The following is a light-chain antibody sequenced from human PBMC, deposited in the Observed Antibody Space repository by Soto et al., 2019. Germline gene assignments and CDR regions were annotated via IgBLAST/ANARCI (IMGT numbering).Light chain of an antibody. CDR2: GNS. CDR1: SSNIGAGYD. J-gene: IGLJ1*01. Sequence: QSVLTQPPSVSGAPGQRVTISCTGSSSNIGAGYDVHWYQQLPGTAPKLLIYGNSNRPSGVPDRFSGSKSGTSASLAITGLRAEDEADYYCQSYDSRLSDVFGTGTKLTVL. CDR3: QSYDSRLSDV. V-gene: IGLV1-40*01.